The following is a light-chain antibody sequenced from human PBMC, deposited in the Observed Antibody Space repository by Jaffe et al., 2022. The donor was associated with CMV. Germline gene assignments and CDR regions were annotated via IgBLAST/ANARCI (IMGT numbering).Light chain of an antibody. CDR2: AAS. CDR1: QGISSY. CDR3: QQLNSYPRT. Sequence: DIQLTQSPSFLSASVGDRVSITCRASQGISSYLAWYQQKPGKAPKLLIYAASTLESGVPSRFSGSGSGTEFTLTINSLQPEDVAAYYCQQLNSYPRTFGQGTKLEI. J-gene: IGKJ2*01. V-gene: IGKV1-9*01.